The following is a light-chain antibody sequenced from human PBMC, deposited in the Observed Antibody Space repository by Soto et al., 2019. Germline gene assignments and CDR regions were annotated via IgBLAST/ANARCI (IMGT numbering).Light chain of an antibody. V-gene: IGLV2-14*01. CDR2: EVT. CDR3: SSYTRNNTGV. Sequence: ALTQPASVSGSPGQSITISCTGTSSDVGAYNYVSWYQHHPGKAPKLMIYEVTKRPSGVSSRFSGSKAGNTASLTISGLQAEDEADYSCSSYTRNNTGVFGTGTKLTVL. J-gene: IGLJ1*01. CDR1: SSDVGAYNY.